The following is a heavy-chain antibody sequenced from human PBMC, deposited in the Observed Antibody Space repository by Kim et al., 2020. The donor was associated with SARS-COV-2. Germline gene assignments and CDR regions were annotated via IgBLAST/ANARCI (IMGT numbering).Heavy chain of an antibody. CDR3: ARRFMIAVAGTDAFDI. CDR1: GGSISSSNW. D-gene: IGHD6-19*01. Sequence: SETLSLTCAVSGGSISSSNWWSWVRQPPGKGLEWIGEIYHSGSTNYNPSLKSRVTISVGKSKNQFSLKLSSVTAADTAVYYCARRFMIAVAGTDAFDIWGQGTMVTVSS. CDR2: IYHSGST. V-gene: IGHV4-4*02. J-gene: IGHJ3*02.